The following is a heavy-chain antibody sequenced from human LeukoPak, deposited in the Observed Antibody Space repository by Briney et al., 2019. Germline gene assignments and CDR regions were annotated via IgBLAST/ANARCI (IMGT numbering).Heavy chain of an antibody. V-gene: IGHV1-69*01. Sequence: GSSVKVSCKASGGTFSSYAISWVRQAPGQGLEWMGGIIPIFGTANYAQKFQGRVTITADESTSTAYMELSSLRSEDTAVYYCAGDSSGYYLFDPWGQGTLVTVSS. D-gene: IGHD3-22*01. CDR1: GGTFSSYA. CDR3: AGDSSGYYLFDP. CDR2: IIPIFGTA. J-gene: IGHJ5*02.